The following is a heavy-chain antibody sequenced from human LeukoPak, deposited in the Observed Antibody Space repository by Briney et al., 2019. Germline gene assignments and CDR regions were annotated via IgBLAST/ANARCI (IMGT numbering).Heavy chain of an antibody. V-gene: IGHV4-39*02. CDR1: SGSISSSNYH. Sequence: PSETLSLTCTVSSGSISSSNYHWGWIRQPPGKGLEWIGSIYYSGTTYYNPSLKSRVTISVDTSKKQLSLHLSSVTAADTAVYYCARATTHYWYFDLWGRGTLVTVSS. CDR3: ARATTHYWYFDL. J-gene: IGHJ2*01. CDR2: IYYSGTT. D-gene: IGHD1/OR15-1a*01.